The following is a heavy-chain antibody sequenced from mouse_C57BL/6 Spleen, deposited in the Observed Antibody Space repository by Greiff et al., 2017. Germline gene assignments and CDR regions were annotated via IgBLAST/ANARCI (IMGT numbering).Heavy chain of an antibody. J-gene: IGHJ3*01. CDR3: ARGEVTTSFAY. D-gene: IGHD2-2*01. V-gene: IGHV1-54*01. CDR2: INPGSGGT. CDR1: GYAFTNYL. Sequence: VQLQQSGAELVRPGASVKVSCKASGYAFTNYLIEWVKQRPGQGLEWIGVINPGSGGTNYNEKFKGKATLTADKSSSTAYMQLSSLTSEDSAVYFWARGEVTTSFAYWGQGTLVTVSA.